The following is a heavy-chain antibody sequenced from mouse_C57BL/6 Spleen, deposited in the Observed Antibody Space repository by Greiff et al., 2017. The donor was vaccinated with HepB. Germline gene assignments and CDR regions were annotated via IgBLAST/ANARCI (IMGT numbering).Heavy chain of an antibody. D-gene: IGHD2-4*01. CDR1: GYTFTEYT. J-gene: IGHJ2*01. CDR3: ARHGGFYYDYDGYFDY. CDR2: FYPGSGSI. V-gene: IGHV1-62-2*01. Sequence: VQRVESGAELVKPGASVKLSCKASGYTFTEYTIHWVKQRSGQGLEWIGWFYPGSGSIKYNEKFKDKATLTADKSSSTVYMELSRLTSEDSAVYFCARHGGFYYDYDGYFDYWGQGTTLTVSS.